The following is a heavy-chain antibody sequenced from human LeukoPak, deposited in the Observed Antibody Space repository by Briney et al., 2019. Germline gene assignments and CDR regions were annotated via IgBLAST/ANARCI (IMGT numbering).Heavy chain of an antibody. J-gene: IGHJ4*02. CDR1: GFTFSSYA. V-gene: IGHV3-21*01. CDR3: ANYYDYVWGSYRN. CDR2: ISSSSSYI. D-gene: IGHD3-16*01. Sequence: GGSLRLSCAASGFTFSSYAMSWVRQAPGKGLEWVSAISSSSSYIYYADSVKGRFTISRDNAKNSLYLQMNSLRAEDTAVYYCANYYDYVWGSYRNWGQGTLVTVSS.